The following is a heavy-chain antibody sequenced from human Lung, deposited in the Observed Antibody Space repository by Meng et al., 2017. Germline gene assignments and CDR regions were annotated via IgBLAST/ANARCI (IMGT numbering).Heavy chain of an antibody. CDR2: IDPKSGDT. D-gene: IGHD6-13*01. Sequence: FGQWVKTTGASCKVSVQLVGHIFAACCLHGVHRATGQGLEWRGRIDPKSGDTHYAQRFQGRVTMTGDTSISKAYMELSGLRSDDTAMYYCARDEDISAAGKLFGDYWGQGTLVTVSS. CDR1: GHIFAACC. V-gene: IGHV1-2*06. J-gene: IGHJ4*02. CDR3: ARDEDISAAGKLFGDY.